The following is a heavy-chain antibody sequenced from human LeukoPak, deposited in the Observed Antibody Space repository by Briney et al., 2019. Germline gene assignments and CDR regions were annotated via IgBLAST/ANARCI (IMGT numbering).Heavy chain of an antibody. D-gene: IGHD2-2*01. CDR1: GHTFVSYG. CDR2: ISGYDGKI. J-gene: IGHJ3*01. CDR3: ARRFCSSVRCYDDAAFDV. V-gene: IGHV1-18*01. Sequence: ASVKVSCKASGHTFVSYGISWVRQAPGQGLEWMGWISGYDGKINYAQKFQGRVTMTTDTSTSTAYLELRSLTSEETAGYYCARRFCSSVRCYDDAAFDVWGQGTLVTVSS.